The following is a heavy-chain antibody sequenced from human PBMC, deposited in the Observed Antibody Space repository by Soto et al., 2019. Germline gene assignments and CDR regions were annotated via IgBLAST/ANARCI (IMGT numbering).Heavy chain of an antibody. CDR3: AKDQYGDIGSGAFDI. D-gene: IGHD4-17*01. CDR1: GFTFSSYA. CDR2: ISGSGGST. V-gene: IGHV3-23*01. J-gene: IGHJ3*02. Sequence: GGSLRLSCVASGFTFSSYAMSWVRQAPGKGLEWVSAISGSGGSTYYADSVKGRFTISRDNSKNTLYLQMNSLRAEDTAVYYCAKDQYGDIGSGAFDIWGQGTMVTVSS.